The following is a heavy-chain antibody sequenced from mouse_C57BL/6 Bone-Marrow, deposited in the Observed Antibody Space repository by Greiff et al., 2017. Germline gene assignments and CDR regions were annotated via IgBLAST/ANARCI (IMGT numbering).Heavy chain of an antibody. CDR1: GYTFTDYE. V-gene: IGHV1-15*01. CDR2: IDPETGGT. Sequence: VQLQQSGAELVRPGASVTLSCKASGYTFTDYEMHWVKQTPVHGLEWIGAIDPETGGTAYNQKFKGKAILTADKSSSTAYMERRSLTAEDTAVYYCTTLLRFAYWGQGTLVTVSA. D-gene: IGHD1-2*01. CDR3: TTLLRFAY. J-gene: IGHJ3*01.